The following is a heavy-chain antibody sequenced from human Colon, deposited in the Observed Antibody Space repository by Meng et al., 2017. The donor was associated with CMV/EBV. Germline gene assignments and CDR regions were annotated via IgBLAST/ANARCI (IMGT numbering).Heavy chain of an antibody. CDR3: AKGAAFHDFWSGFAG. J-gene: IGHJ4*02. CDR1: GFTFNDFD. CDR2: ISGSGLST. V-gene: IGHV3-23*01. Sequence: GESLKISCSASGFTFNDFDMTWVRQAPGKGLEWVSSISGSGLSTYYTDAVRGRFTISRDGSRNTLYLQINSLRADDSAVYYCAKGAAFHDFWSGFAGWGQGTVVTVSS. D-gene: IGHD3-3*01.